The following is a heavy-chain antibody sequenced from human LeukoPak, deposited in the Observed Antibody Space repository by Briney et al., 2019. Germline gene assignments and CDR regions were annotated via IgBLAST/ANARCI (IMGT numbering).Heavy chain of an antibody. D-gene: IGHD3-22*01. J-gene: IGHJ4*02. CDR3: AREGRYYYDSSGYYFD. V-gene: IGHV4-4*07. Sequence: SETLSLTCTVSGGSISSYSWSWIRQPAGKGLEWIGRLYTSGDTNYNPSLKSRITMSVDTSKNQFSLKLSSVTAADTAVYYCAREGRYYYDSSGYYFDWGQGTLVTVSS. CDR2: LYTSGDT. CDR1: GGSISSYS.